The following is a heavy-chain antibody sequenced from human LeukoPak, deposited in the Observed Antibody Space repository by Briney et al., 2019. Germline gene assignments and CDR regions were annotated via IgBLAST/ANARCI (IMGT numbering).Heavy chain of an antibody. V-gene: IGHV3-72*01. CDR3: VRVGSVAGSDYLDY. D-gene: IGHD6-19*01. J-gene: IGHJ4*02. CDR2: SRNKAKSYTT. CDR1: GFTFSDHF. Sequence: GGSLRLSCAVSGFTFSDHFLDWVSQAPGKGLEWVGRSRNKAKSYTTEYAASVKGRFTISRDDSKNSLYLQMNSLKTEDTAVYYCVRVGSVAGSDYLDYWGQGTLVTVSS.